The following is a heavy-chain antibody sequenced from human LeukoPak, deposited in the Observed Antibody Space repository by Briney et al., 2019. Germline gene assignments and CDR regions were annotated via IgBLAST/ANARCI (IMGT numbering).Heavy chain of an antibody. CDR1: GGSFSGYY. CDR3: ARHSRFQQLGSFDY. D-gene: IGHD6-13*01. V-gene: IGHV4-34*01. Sequence: SETLSLTCAVYGGSFSGYYWSWIRQPPGKGPEWIGEINHSGSTNYNPSLKSRVTISVDTSKNQFSLRLSSVTAADTAVYYCARHSRFQQLGSFDYWGQGTLVTVSS. CDR2: INHSGST. J-gene: IGHJ4*02.